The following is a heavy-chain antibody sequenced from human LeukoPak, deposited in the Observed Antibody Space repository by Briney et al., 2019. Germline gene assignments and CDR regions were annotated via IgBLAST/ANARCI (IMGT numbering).Heavy chain of an antibody. V-gene: IGHV4-34*01. J-gene: IGHJ6*03. Sequence: PSETLSLTCAVYGGSFSGYYWSWIRQPPGKGLEWIGEINHSGSTNYNPSLKSRVTISVDTSKNQFSLKLSSVTAADTAVYYCARGARNWGSYYYYMDVWGKGTTVNVSS. CDR2: INHSGST. CDR1: GGSFSGYY. CDR3: ARGARNWGSYYYYMDV. D-gene: IGHD7-27*01.